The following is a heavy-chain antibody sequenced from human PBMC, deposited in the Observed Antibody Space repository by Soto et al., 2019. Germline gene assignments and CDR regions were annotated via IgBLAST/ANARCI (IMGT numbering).Heavy chain of an antibody. D-gene: IGHD7-27*01. V-gene: IGHV4-34*01. CDR1: GGSFSGYY. J-gene: IGHJ5*02. CDR2: INHSGST. CDR3: ARRTNWVARFDP. Sequence: SETLSLTCAVYGGSFSGYYWSWISQPPGKGLEWIGEINHSGSTNYNPSLKSRVTISVDTSKNQFSLKLSSVTAADTAVYYCARRTNWVARFDPWGQGTLVTVSS.